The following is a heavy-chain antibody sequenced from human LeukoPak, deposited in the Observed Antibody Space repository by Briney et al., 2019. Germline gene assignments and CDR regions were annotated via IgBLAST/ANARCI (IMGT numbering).Heavy chain of an antibody. J-gene: IGHJ3*02. CDR2: LKSKTDGGTT. D-gene: IGHD6-13*01. CDR1: GFTFSSYE. CDR3: ITYKYSSSDAFDI. V-gene: IGHV3-15*01. Sequence: GGSLRLSCAASGFTFSSYEMNWVRQAPGKGLEWVGRLKSKTDGGTTDYAAPVKGRFTISRDDSKNTLYLQMNSLKTEDTAVYYCITYKYSSSDAFDIWGQGTMVTVSS.